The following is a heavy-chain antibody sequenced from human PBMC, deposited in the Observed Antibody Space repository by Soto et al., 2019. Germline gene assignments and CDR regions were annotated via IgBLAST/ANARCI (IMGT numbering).Heavy chain of an antibody. J-gene: IGHJ5*02. D-gene: IGHD2-21*02. CDR1: ADTFTSYY. V-gene: IGHV1-46*01. Sequence: GASVEVSCKAPADTFTSYYIHWVRQAPGHGLEWMGIINPNGGSTRFAQTFEGRITMTTDASTSTVYMELRSLRSEDTADYYCATCAKCDFAIIMGVSREVAPWSQGYLVTVCS. CDR2: INPNGGST. CDR3: ATCAKCDFAIIMGVSREVAP.